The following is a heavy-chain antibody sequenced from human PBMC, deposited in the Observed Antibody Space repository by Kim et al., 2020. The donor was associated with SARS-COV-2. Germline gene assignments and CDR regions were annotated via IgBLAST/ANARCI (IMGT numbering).Heavy chain of an antibody. D-gene: IGHD1-26*01. CDR3: ARGGLHSFDY. Sequence: NTNYAQKLQGRVTMTTATSTSTAYMELRSLRSDDTAVYYCARGGLHSFDYWGQGTLVTVSS. CDR2: NT. J-gene: IGHJ4*02. V-gene: IGHV1-18*01.